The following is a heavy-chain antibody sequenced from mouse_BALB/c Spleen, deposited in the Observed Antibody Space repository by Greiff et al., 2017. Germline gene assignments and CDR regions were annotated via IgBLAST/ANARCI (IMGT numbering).Heavy chain of an antibody. D-gene: IGHD2-13*01. CDR1: GFTFSSFG. CDR3: ARSDYSY. V-gene: IGHV5-17*02. J-gene: IGHJ3*01. Sequence: EVKVVESGGGLVQPGGSRKLSCAASGFTFSSFGMHWVRQAPEKGLEWVAYISSGSSTIYYADTVKGRFTISRDNPKNTLFLQMTSLRSEDTAMYYCARSDYSYWGQGTLVTVSA. CDR2: ISSGSSTI.